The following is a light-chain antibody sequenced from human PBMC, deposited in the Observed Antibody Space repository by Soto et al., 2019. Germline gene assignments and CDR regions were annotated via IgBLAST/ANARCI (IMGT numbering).Light chain of an antibody. CDR2: DAS. V-gene: IGKV3-11*01. J-gene: IGKJ1*01. Sequence: EIVLTQSPATLSLSPGERATLSCRASQSVSSYLAWYQQKPGQAPRLLIYDASNRATGIPARFSGSGSGTEFTLTISGLQSEDFAIYYCQQYDDWPVTFGQGTKVDIK. CDR3: QQYDDWPVT. CDR1: QSVSSY.